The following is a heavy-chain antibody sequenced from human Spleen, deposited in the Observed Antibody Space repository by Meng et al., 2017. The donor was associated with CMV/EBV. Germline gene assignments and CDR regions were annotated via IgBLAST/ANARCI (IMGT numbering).Heavy chain of an antibody. CDR2: IYYSGSN. D-gene: IGHD6-6*01. J-gene: IGHJ3*02. Sequence: SETLSLTCTVSGGSISSSSYYWGWIRQPPGKGLEWIGSIYYSGSNYYNPSLKSRVTISVDTSKNQFSLKLSSVTAADTAVYYCAREWRYSSSRPSAFDIWGQGTMVTVSS. CDR3: AREWRYSSSRPSAFDI. CDR1: GGSISSSSYY. V-gene: IGHV4-39*07.